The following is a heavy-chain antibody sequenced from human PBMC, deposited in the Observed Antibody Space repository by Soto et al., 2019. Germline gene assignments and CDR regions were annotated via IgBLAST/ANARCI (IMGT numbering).Heavy chain of an antibody. CDR2: ISAYNGNT. D-gene: IGHD6-19*01. CDR3: SRDGSYSSGWYSCYYYGMDV. V-gene: IGHV1-18*01. CDR1: GYTFTSYG. Sequence: QVQLVQSGAEVKKPGASVKVSCKASGYTFTSYGISWVRQAPGQGLEWMGWISAYNGNTNYAQKLQGRVTMTTDTATSKAYMELRSLRSDDTAVYYCSRDGSYSSGWYSCYYYGMDVWGQGTTVTVSS. J-gene: IGHJ6*02.